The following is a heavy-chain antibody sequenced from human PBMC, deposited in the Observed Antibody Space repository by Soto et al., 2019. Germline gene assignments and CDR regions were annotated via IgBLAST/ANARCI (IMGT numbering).Heavy chain of an antibody. Sequence: QVQLQESGPGLVKPSGTLSLTCAVSGGSVSSSNWWSWVRQSPGKGMEWMGEIYHSGSAHYNPSLKSRAIISLDKSKNQFSLRLTSLTAADTAVYYCARVPGVVVSADDAFDIWGPGTRVIVSS. V-gene: IGHV4-4*02. CDR1: GGSVSSSNW. D-gene: IGHD2-21*02. CDR3: ARVPGVVVSADDAFDI. J-gene: IGHJ3*02. CDR2: IYHSGSA.